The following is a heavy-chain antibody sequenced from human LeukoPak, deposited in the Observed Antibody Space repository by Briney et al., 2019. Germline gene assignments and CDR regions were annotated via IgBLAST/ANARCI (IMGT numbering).Heavy chain of an antibody. CDR2: VSVYGGTT. D-gene: IGHD3-10*01. J-gene: IGHJ4*02. V-gene: IGHV3-23*01. Sequence: GGSLRLSCAASGYTFSSYAMSWVRQAPGKGLEWVSTVSVYGGTTYYADSVKGRFTISRDNSKNTLYLQMNSLRPEDAAVYFCAKELHGSGNYAFDYWGQGTLVTVSS. CDR3: AKELHGSGNYAFDY. CDR1: GYTFSSYA.